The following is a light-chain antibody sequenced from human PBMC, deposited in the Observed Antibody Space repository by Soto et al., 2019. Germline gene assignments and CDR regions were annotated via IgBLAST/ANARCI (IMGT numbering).Light chain of an antibody. CDR1: SSYVGSYNL. CDR2: EVS. Sequence: QSVLTHPASVSGSPGQSVTISCTGTSSYVGSYNLVSWYQQHPGKAARLMIYEVSKRPARVAKRFSGSKLGNTASLTISGIQAEDEADYSCCSYAGSSTQLFGTRKKVPVL. CDR3: CSYAGSSTQL. V-gene: IGLV2-23*02. J-gene: IGLJ1*01.